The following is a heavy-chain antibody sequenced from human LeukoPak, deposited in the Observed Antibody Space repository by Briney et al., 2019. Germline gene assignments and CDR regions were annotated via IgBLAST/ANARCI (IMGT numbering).Heavy chain of an antibody. J-gene: IGHJ4*02. CDR2: ISGSGDST. CDR1: GFTFSSYA. D-gene: IGHD3-3*01. V-gene: IGHV3-23*01. Sequence: GGSLRLSCAASGFTFSSYAMSWVRQAPGKGLEWVSAISGSGDSTYYADSVKGRFTISRDNSKNTLYLQMNSLRAEDTAVYYCAKSGAIFGVVSYFDYWGQGTLVTVSS. CDR3: AKSGAIFGVVSYFDY.